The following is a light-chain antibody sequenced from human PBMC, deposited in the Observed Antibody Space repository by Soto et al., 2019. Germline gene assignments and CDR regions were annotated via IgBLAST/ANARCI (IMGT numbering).Light chain of an antibody. CDR1: QRLLHSNGNTF. V-gene: IGKV2-28*01. CDR3: MQALKTPYT. Sequence: EIVMTQSPPSLTVTPGEPASISCRSSQRLLHSNGNTFLDWYLQKPGQSPQLLIYLGSNRASGVPDRVSGSEAGTDFTLKISRVEAEDVGVYYCMQALKTPYTFGQGTKVDIK. CDR2: LGS. J-gene: IGKJ2*01.